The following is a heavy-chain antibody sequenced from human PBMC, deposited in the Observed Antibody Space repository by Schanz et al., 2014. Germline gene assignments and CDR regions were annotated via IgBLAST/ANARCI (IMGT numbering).Heavy chain of an antibody. J-gene: IGHJ6*02. CDR3: AKDGPGGSGSYSADGGMDV. CDR2: IKEDGSVK. V-gene: IGHV3-7*03. CDR1: GFAVDNYY. D-gene: IGHD3-10*01. Sequence: EVQLVASGGGLVQPGGSLRLSCAASGFAVDNYYRSCVRQAPGRGLEWVANIKEDGSVKDYVDSVKGRFTISRDNAKNTLYLQMNSLRAEDTAVYYCAKDGPGGSGSYSADGGMDVWGQGTTVTVSS.